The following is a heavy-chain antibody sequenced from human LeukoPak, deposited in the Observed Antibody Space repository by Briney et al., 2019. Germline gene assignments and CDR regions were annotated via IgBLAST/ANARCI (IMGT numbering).Heavy chain of an antibody. CDR2: ISSSGSTI. CDR1: GFTFSSYE. J-gene: IGHJ6*03. Sequence: PGGSLRLSCAASGFTFSSYEMNWVRQAPGKGLEWVSYISSSGSTIYYADSVKGRFTISRDNAKNSLYLQMNSLRAEDTAVYYCARHTYGYSFYYYMDVWGKGTTVTISS. V-gene: IGHV3-48*03. CDR3: ARHTYGYSFYYYMDV. D-gene: IGHD5-18*01.